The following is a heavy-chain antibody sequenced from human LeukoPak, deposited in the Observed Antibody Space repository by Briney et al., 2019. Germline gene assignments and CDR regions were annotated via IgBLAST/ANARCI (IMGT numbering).Heavy chain of an antibody. CDR2: ISASAGNI. J-gene: IGHJ4*02. V-gene: IGHV3-23*01. CDR3: AKRPAAVRGVIPYVDY. Sequence: GGSLRLSCAASGFMFRSSSMSWVRQVPGKGLEWVSTISASAGNIYYADSVRGRFTISRDNSKNTLFLQMNSLRAEDTAIYYCAKRPAAVRGVIPYVDYWGQGTLVTVSS. D-gene: IGHD3-10*02. CDR1: GFMFRSSS.